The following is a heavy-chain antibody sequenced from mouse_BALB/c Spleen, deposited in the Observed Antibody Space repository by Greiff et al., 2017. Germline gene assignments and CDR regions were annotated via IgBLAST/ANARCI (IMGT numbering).Heavy chain of an antibody. V-gene: IGHV3-6*02. J-gene: IGHJ3*01. CDR2: ISYDGSN. Sequence: VQLKESGPGLVKPSQSLSLTCSVTGYSITSGYYWNWIRQFPGIKLVWMGYISYDGSNNYNPSLKNRTPITRDTSKNQFFLKLNAVTTEDTATYYCARAYYGYDDVFAYWGQGTLVTVSA. D-gene: IGHD2-2*01. CDR3: ARAYYGYDDVFAY. CDR1: GYSITSGYY.